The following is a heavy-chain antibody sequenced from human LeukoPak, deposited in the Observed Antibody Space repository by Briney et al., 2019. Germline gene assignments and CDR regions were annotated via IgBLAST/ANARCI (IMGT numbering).Heavy chain of an antibody. Sequence: SETLSLTCAVYGGSFSGYYWSWIRQPPGKGLEWIGEINHSGSTNYNPSLKSRVTISADTSKNQFSLKLSSVTAADTAVYYCARVGYYYGSGSYYKNYFDYWGQGTLVTVSS. CDR3: ARVGYYYGSGSYYKNYFDY. J-gene: IGHJ4*02. V-gene: IGHV4-34*01. D-gene: IGHD3-10*01. CDR2: INHSGST. CDR1: GGSFSGYY.